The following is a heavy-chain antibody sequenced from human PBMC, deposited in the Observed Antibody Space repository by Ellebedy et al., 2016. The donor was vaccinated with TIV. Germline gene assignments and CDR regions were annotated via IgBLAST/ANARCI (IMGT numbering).Heavy chain of an antibody. CDR1: GFTFSSYA. CDR3: AKIPFHSSVFYFDY. V-gene: IGHV3-23*01. D-gene: IGHD3-22*01. J-gene: IGHJ4*02. CDR2: ISGSGGGT. Sequence: PGGSLRLSCAASGFTFSSYAMSWVRQAPGKGLEWVSAISGSGGGTYYADSVEGRFTISRDNSKNTLYLQMNSLRAEDTAVYYCAKIPFHSSVFYFDYWGQGTLVTVSS.